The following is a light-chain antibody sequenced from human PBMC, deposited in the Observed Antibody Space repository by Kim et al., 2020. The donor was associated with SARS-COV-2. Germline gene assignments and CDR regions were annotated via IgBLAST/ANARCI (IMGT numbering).Light chain of an antibody. CDR1: QSVSSY. J-gene: IGKJ4*01. CDR3: QQRSKWPLT. V-gene: IGKV3-11*01. CDR2: DAS. Sequence: LPPGETASPSCRASQSVSSYLAWYHQKPGQAPRLLSYDASNRDNGISARFSGSGSGTDFTLTLSSLEPEDFAVYYCQQRSKWPLTFGGGTKVDIK.